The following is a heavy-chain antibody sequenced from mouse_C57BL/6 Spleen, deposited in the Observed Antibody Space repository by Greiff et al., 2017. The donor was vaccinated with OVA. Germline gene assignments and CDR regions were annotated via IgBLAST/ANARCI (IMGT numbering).Heavy chain of an antibody. Sequence: QVQLQQPGAELVKPGASVKLSCKASGYTFTSYWMHWVKQRPGQGLEWIGMIHPNSGSNNYNEKFKSKATLTVDKSYSTAYMQLSSLTSEDSAVYYCARELYYGNSGAMDYWGQGTSVTVSS. CDR2: IHPNSGSN. CDR1: GYTFTSYW. D-gene: IGHD2-1*01. V-gene: IGHV1-64*01. J-gene: IGHJ4*01. CDR3: ARELYYGNSGAMDY.